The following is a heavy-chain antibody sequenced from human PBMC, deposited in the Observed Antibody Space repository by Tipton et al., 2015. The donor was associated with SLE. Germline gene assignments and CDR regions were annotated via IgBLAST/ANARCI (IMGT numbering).Heavy chain of an antibody. CDR2: VYHSGST. V-gene: IGHV4-59*04. J-gene: IGHJ1*01. CDR3: AVGSYYVHH. D-gene: IGHD3-10*01. CDR1: GGSIKNHY. Sequence: TLSLTCIVSGGSIKNHYWSWIRQPAGKGLEWIGSVYHSGSTYYNPSLQSRVTISVDRSKNHFSLMLTSVTAADRAVYYCAVGSYYVHHWGQGTLVTVSS.